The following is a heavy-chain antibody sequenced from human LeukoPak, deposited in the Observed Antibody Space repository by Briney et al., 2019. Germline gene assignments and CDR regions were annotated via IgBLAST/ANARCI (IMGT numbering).Heavy chain of an antibody. CDR1: GFTVSNNY. CDR3: ARGLYSSGWYPI. V-gene: IGHV3-53*01. D-gene: IGHD6-19*01. CDR2: IYSGGST. J-gene: IGHJ3*02. Sequence: GGSLRLSCAASGFTVSNNYMSWVRQAPGKGLEWVSVIYSGGSTYYADSVKGRFTISRYNSKNTLYLQMNSLRAEDTAVYYCARGLYSSGWYPIWGQGTMVTVSS.